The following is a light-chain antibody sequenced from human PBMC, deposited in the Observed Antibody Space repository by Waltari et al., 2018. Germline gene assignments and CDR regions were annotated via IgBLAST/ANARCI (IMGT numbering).Light chain of an antibody. Sequence: EVVLTQSPGTLSLSPGERDTLSCRASQSVGKYIVWYQQRPGQAPRLLIYAASTRATGIPDRFSGSGSGTDFSLTISRLEPEDFAVYYCQNHERLPATFGQGTKVEI. V-gene: IGKV3-20*01. J-gene: IGKJ1*01. CDR1: QSVGKY. CDR2: AAS. CDR3: QNHERLPAT.